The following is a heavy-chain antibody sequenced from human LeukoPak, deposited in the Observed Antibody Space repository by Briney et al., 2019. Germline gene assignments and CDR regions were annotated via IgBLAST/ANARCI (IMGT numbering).Heavy chain of an antibody. CDR2: IKQDGSDK. CDR3: AREGATTHFDY. Sequence: GGSLRPSCAASGFTFSSYWMSWVRQAPGKGLEWVANIKQDGSDKYYVDSVKGRFTISRDNAKNSLYLQVNSLRAEDTAVYYCAREGATTHFDYWGQGTLVTVSS. V-gene: IGHV3-7*01. CDR1: GFTFSSYW. D-gene: IGHD1-26*01. J-gene: IGHJ4*02.